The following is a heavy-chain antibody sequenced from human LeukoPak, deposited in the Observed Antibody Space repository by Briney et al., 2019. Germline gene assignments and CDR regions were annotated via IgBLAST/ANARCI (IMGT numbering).Heavy chain of an antibody. CDR3: ARGYFSSWYCNWFDP. CDR1: GGSISSSSYY. V-gene: IGHV4-39*07. J-gene: IGHJ5*02. CDR2: IYHSGST. Sequence: PSETLSLTCTVSGGSISSSSYYWGWIRQPPGEGLEWIGSIYHSGSTYYNPSLKSRVTISVDTSKNQFSLKLSSVTAADTAVYYCARGYFSSWYCNWFDPWGQGTLVAVSS. D-gene: IGHD6-13*01.